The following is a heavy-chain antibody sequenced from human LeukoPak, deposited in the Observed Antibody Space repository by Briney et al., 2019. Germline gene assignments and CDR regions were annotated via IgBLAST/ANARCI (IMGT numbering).Heavy chain of an antibody. CDR2: IYAGGKT. D-gene: IGHD5/OR15-5a*01. CDR1: GGSISTYY. CDR3: ARGVSGFWLSFDF. J-gene: IGHJ4*02. V-gene: IGHV4-4*09. Sequence: KASETLSLTCTVLGGSISTYYWTWIRQAPGKGLEWIGYIYAGGKTRSSPSLESRVSISVDTSKNQFSLKLTSVTAADTAAYYCARGVSGFWLSFDFWGQGALVSVSS.